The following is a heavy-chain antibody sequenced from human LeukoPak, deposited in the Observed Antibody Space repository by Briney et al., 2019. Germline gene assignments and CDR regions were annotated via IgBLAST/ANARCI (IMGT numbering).Heavy chain of an antibody. J-gene: IGHJ5*02. D-gene: IGHD2-8*01. V-gene: IGHV1-18*01. CDR3: ARDPNNNWFDP. CDR1: GYTLTELP. CDR2: ISAYNGNT. Sequence: ASVKVSCKVSGYTLTELPMHWVRQAPGQGLEWMGWISAYNGNTNYAQKLQGRVTMTTDTSTSTAYMELRSLRSDDTAVYYCARDPNNNWFDPWGQGTLVTVSS.